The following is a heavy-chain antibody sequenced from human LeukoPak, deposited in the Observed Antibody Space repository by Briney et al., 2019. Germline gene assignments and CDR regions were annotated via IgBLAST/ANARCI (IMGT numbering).Heavy chain of an antibody. CDR1: GGSISSYY. V-gene: IGHV4-59*01. Sequence: PSETLSLTCTVSGGSISSYYWSWIRQPAGKGLEWIGYIYNSGSTNYNPSLKSGVTISVDTSKNQFPPKMSSVTAADTAVYYCARGRRYSSGWPHFDYWGQGTLVTVSS. CDR3: ARGRRYSSGWPHFDY. D-gene: IGHD6-19*01. J-gene: IGHJ4*02. CDR2: IYNSGST.